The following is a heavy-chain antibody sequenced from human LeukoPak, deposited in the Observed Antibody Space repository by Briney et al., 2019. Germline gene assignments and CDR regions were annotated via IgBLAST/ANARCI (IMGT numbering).Heavy chain of an antibody. CDR1: GFNFDDYG. V-gene: IGHV3-20*04. CDR2: INWNGGGT. CDR3: ARGPLQTIPTSKIVVYYYPFDY. D-gene: IGHD3-22*01. Sequence: GGSLRLSCAASGFNFDDYGMSWVRQAPGKGLEWVSGINWNGGGTGYADSVKGRFTISRENAKNSLYLQMNSLKAEGTALYYCARGPLQTIPTSKIVVYYYPFDYWGQGTLVTVSS. J-gene: IGHJ4*02.